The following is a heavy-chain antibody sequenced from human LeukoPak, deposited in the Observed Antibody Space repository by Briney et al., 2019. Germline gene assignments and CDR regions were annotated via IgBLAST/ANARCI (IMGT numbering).Heavy chain of an antibody. J-gene: IGHJ6*03. V-gene: IGHV1-46*01. Sequence: ASVKVSCKASGYTFTSYYMHWVRQAPGQGLEWMGIINPSGGSTSYAQKFQGRVTMTRDMSTSTVYMELSSLRSEDTAVYYCARDPGLTTDYYYMDVWGKGTTVTVSS. CDR2: INPSGGST. D-gene: IGHD1-1*01. CDR3: ARDPGLTTDYYYMDV. CDR1: GYTFTSYY.